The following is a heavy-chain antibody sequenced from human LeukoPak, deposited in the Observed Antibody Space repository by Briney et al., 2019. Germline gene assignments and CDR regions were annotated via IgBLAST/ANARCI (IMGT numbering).Heavy chain of an antibody. D-gene: IGHD6-6*01. CDR1: GFTFSSYS. CDR2: ISSSSSYI. CDR3: ARDPPGSSPPLDY. Sequence: GESLRLSCAASGFTFSSYSMNWVRQAPGKGLEWVSSISSSSSYIYYADSVKGRFTISRDNAKNSLYLQMNSLRAEDTAVYYCARDPPGSSPPLDYWGQGTLVTVSS. V-gene: IGHV3-21*01. J-gene: IGHJ4*02.